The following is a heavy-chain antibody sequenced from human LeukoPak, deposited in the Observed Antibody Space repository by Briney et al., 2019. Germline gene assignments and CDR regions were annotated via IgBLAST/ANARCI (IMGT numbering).Heavy chain of an antibody. CDR2: IIPIFGTA. CDR3: ARPGRPLRPTSFDY. CDR1: GGTFSSYA. V-gene: IGHV1-69*05. J-gene: IGHJ4*02. Sequence: ASVKVSCKASGGTFSSYAISWVRQAPGQGLEWMGGIIPIFGTANYAQKFQGRVTITTDESTSTAYMELSSLRSEDTAVYYCARPGRPLRPTSFDYWGQGTLITVSS. D-gene: IGHD2-15*01.